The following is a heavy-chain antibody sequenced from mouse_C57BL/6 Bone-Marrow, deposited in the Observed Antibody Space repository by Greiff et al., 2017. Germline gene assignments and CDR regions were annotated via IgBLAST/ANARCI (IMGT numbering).Heavy chain of an antibody. Sequence: EVQLVESGGDLVKPGGSLKLSCAASGFTFSSYGMSWVRQTPDKRLEWVATISSGGSYTYYPDSVKGRFTISRDNAKNTLYLQMSSLKSEDTAMYYCARDGGTVVATKNAVDYWGQGTSVTVSS. D-gene: IGHD1-1*01. CDR1: GFTFSSYG. CDR3: ARDGGTVVATKNAVDY. J-gene: IGHJ4*01. CDR2: ISSGGSYT. V-gene: IGHV5-6*01.